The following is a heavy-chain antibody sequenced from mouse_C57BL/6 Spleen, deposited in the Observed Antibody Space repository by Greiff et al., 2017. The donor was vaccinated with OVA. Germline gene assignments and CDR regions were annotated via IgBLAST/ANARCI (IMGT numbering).Heavy chain of an antibody. D-gene: IGHD2-4*01. CDR1: GFTFSSYA. CDR2: ISDGGSYT. CDR3: ARDRDDYDVAWFAY. V-gene: IGHV5-4*01. Sequence: EVKVEESGGGLVKPGGSLKLSCAASGFTFSSYAMSWVRQTPEKRLEWVATISDGGSYTYYPDNVKGRFTISRDNAKNNLYLQMSHLKSEDTAMYYCARDRDDYDVAWFAYWGQGTLVTVSA. J-gene: IGHJ3*01.